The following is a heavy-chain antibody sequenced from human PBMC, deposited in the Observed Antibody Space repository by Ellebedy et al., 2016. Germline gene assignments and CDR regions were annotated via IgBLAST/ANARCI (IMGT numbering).Heavy chain of an antibody. J-gene: IGHJ4*02. Sequence: GESLKISXAASGFTFSSYAMSWVRQAPGKGLEWVSAISGSGGSTYYADSVKGRFTISRDNSKNTLYLQMNSLRAEDTAVYYCAKGPYQLAPFDYWGQGTLVTVSS. V-gene: IGHV3-23*01. CDR3: AKGPYQLAPFDY. CDR1: GFTFSSYA. D-gene: IGHD2-2*01. CDR2: ISGSGGST.